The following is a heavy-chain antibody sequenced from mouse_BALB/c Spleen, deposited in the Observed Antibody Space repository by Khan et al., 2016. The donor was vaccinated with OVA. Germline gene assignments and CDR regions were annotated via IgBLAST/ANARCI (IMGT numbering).Heavy chain of an antibody. CDR1: GFTFSSFG. Sequence: EVELVESGGGLVQPGGSRKLSCAASGFTFSSFGMHWVRQAPEKGLEWVAYISSGSSTIYYADTVKGRFTISRDNPKNTLFLQMTSLRSEDTAMFDCANHYYGKNYFDYWGQGTTVTVSS. D-gene: IGHD1-1*01. V-gene: IGHV5-17*02. J-gene: IGHJ2*01. CDR2: ISSGSSTI. CDR3: ANHYYGKNYFDY.